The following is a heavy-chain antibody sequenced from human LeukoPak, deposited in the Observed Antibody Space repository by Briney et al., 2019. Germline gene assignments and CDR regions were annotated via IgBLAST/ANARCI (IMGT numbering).Heavy chain of an antibody. D-gene: IGHD3-3*01. J-gene: IGHJ4*02. Sequence: SETLSLTCAVYGGSFSGYYWSWIRQPPGKGLEWIGEINHSGGTNYNPSLKSRVTISVDTSKNQFSLKLSSVTAADTAVYYCARLLVYYDFWSGYSNPGGPFDYWGQGTLVTVSS. V-gene: IGHV4-34*01. CDR2: INHSGGT. CDR1: GGSFSGYY. CDR3: ARLLVYYDFWSGYSNPGGPFDY.